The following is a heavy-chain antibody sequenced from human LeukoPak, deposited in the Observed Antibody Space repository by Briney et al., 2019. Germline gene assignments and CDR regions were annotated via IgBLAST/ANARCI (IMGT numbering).Heavy chain of an antibody. D-gene: IGHD2-15*01. CDR1: GGTFSSYA. J-gene: IGHJ4*02. Sequence: ASVKGSCKASGGTFSSYAISWVRHAPGQGLEWIGGIIPIVVTANYAQKFQGRDTITAEESTSTEYMELSRLRSEDTAVYYCARTDIVVVVAATLGLGGYFEYWGQGTLVTVSS. CDR2: IIPIVVTA. V-gene: IGHV1-69*13. CDR3: ARTDIVVVVAATLGLGGYFEY.